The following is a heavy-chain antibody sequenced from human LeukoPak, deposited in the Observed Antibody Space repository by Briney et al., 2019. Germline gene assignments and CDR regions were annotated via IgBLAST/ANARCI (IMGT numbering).Heavy chain of an antibody. J-gene: IGHJ6*02. V-gene: IGHV1-24*01. CDR2: FDPEDGET. Sequence: ASVKVSCKVSGYTLTELSMHWVRQAPGKGLEWMGGFDPEDGETIYAQKFQGRVTITADESTSTAYMELSSLRSEDTAVYYCARGDSSRWSSPVSTTHFYSTMDVWGQGTTVTVSS. CDR3: ARGDSSRWSSPVSTTHFYSTMDV. D-gene: IGHD6-13*01. CDR1: GYTLTELS.